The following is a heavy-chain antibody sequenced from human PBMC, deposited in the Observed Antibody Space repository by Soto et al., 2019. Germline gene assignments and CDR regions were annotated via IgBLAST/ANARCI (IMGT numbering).Heavy chain of an antibody. D-gene: IGHD6-13*01. CDR3: AKTISAAAATYWYFDL. CDR1: GGSISSGGYY. V-gene: IGHV4-31*03. J-gene: IGHJ2*01. Sequence: PSEPLSLTCTVSGGSISSGGYYWSWIRQHPGKGLEWIGYIYYSGSTYYNPSLKSRVTISVDTSKNQFSLKLSSVTAADTAVYYCAKTISAAAATYWYFDLWGRGTLVTVSS. CDR2: IYYSGST.